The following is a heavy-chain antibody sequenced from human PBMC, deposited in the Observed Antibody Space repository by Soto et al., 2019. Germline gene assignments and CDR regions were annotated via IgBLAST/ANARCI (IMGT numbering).Heavy chain of an antibody. V-gene: IGHV3-48*03. D-gene: IGHD1-26*01. CDR3: ARDSREGGVFDY. Sequence: ESGGSLVQPGGSLRLSCAASGFTFSSYEMNWVRQAPGKGLEWVSYISSGGGTIYYADSVKGRFTISRDNAKNSLYLLMNSLRAEDTAVYYCARDSREGGVFDYWGQGTLVTVSS. J-gene: IGHJ4*02. CDR1: GFTFSSYE. CDR2: ISSGGGTI.